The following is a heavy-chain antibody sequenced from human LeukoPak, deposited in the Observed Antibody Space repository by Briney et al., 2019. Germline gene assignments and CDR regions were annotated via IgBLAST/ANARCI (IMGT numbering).Heavy chain of an antibody. CDR3: AKVRGPGEVSGWYYFDS. V-gene: IGHV3-30*18. J-gene: IGHJ4*02. CDR2: ISYDGSNR. CDR1: GFTSSSYG. D-gene: IGHD6-19*01. Sequence: PGGSLRLSCVASGFTSSSYGTHWVRQAPGKGLEWEAFISYDGSNRYYVDSVKGRFTISRDNSKNTLYLQMNSLRPEDTAVYYCAKVRGPGEVSGWYYFDSWGQGTLVTVSS.